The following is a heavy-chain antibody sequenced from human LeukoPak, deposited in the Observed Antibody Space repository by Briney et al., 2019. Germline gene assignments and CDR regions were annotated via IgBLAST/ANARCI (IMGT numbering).Heavy chain of an antibody. Sequence: GAPVKVSCKASGGTFSSYAISWVRQAPGQGLEWMGGIIPIFGTANYAQKFQGRVTITADKSTSTAYMELSSLRSEDTAVYYCASPIAAAGTLFDYWGQGTLVTASS. D-gene: IGHD6-13*01. V-gene: IGHV1-69*06. CDR2: IIPIFGTA. J-gene: IGHJ4*02. CDR1: GGTFSSYA. CDR3: ASPIAAAGTLFDY.